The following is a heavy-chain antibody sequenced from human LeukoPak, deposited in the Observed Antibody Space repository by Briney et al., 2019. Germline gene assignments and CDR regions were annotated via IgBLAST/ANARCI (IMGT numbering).Heavy chain of an antibody. V-gene: IGHV3-33*01. CDR2: IWYDGSKE. Sequence: GGSLRLSCAAPGFTFSSYGMHWVRQAPGKGPEWVAFIWYDGSKEYYADSVKGRFTISRDASKTTLYLQMNSLRVEDTAVYYCARDAGERWTVDFDFWGQGTLVTVSS. J-gene: IGHJ4*02. CDR1: GFTFSSYG. D-gene: IGHD3-16*01. CDR3: ARDAGERWTVDFDF.